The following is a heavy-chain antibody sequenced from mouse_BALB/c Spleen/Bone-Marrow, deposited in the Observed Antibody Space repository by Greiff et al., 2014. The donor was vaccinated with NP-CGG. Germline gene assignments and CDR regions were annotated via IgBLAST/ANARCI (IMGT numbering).Heavy chain of an antibody. CDR2: INPSSGYT. CDR3: ARSLRWYFDV. Sequence: VQLQESGAELARPGASVKMSCKASSYTFTSYTMHWVKQRPGQGLEWIGYINPSSGYTNYNQKFKDKATLTADKSSSTAYMQLSSLTSEDSAVYYCARSLRWYFDVWGAGTTVTVSS. D-gene: IGHD1-1*01. J-gene: IGHJ1*01. CDR1: SYTFTSYT. V-gene: IGHV1-4*01.